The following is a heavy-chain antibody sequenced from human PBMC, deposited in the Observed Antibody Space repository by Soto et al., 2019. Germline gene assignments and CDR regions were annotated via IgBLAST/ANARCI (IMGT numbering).Heavy chain of an antibody. CDR3: ARHYYDTLGY. V-gene: IGHV4-30-2*01. CDR2: MYHSGST. CDR1: GGSISSGGYP. D-gene: IGHD3-22*01. J-gene: IGHJ4*02. Sequence: SETLSLTCAVSGGSISSGGYPWSWIRQPPGKGLEWIGYMYHSGSTYYNPSLKSRVTISIDRSKNQFSLKLSSVTAADTAVYYCARHYYDTLGYWGQGTLVTVSS.